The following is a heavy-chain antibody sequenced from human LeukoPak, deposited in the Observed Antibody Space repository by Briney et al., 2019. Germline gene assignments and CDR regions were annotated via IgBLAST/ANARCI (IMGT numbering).Heavy chain of an antibody. J-gene: IGHJ4*02. Sequence: SETLSLTCTVSGGSISSYYWSWIRQPPGKGLEWVGYIYHSGSTNYNPSLKSRVTISVDTSKNQFSLKLSSVTAADTAVYYCAGSSGYYLTYWGQGTLVTVSS. CDR3: AGSSGYYLTY. V-gene: IGHV4-59*01. CDR2: IYHSGST. CDR1: GGSISSYY. D-gene: IGHD3-22*01.